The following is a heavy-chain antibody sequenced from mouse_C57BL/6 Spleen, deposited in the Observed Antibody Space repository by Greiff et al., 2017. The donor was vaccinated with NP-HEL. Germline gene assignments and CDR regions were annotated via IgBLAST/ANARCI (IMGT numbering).Heavy chain of an antibody. CDR2: ISDGGSYT. CDR1: GFTFSSYA. V-gene: IGHV5-4*01. J-gene: IGHJ4*01. Sequence: EVKLVESGGGLVKPGGSLKLSCAASGFTFSSYAMSWVRQTPEKRLEWVATISDGGSYTYYPDNVKGRFTISRDNAKNNLYLQMSHLKSEDTAMYYCARDGSYSAMDYWGQGTSVTVSS. CDR3: ARDGSYSAMDY.